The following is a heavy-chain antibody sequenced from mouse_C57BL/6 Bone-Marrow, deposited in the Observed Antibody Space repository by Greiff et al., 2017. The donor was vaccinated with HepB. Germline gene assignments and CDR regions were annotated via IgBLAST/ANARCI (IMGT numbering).Heavy chain of an antibody. CDR2: IYPGSGNT. CDR3: AKRGSSYYFDY. V-gene: IGHV1-66*01. CDR1: GYSFTSYY. D-gene: IGHD1-1*01. Sequence: VKVVESGPELVKPGASVKISCKASGYSFTSYYIHWVKQRPGQGLEWIGWIYPGSGNTKYNEKFKGKATLTADTSSSTAYMQLSSLTSEDSAVYYCAKRGSSYYFDYWGQGTTLTVSS. J-gene: IGHJ2*01.